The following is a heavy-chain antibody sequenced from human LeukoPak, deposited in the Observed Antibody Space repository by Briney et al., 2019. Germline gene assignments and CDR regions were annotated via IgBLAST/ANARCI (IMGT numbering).Heavy chain of an antibody. D-gene: IGHD5-18*01. J-gene: IGHJ6*03. CDR2: INPNSGGT. CDR3: ARDRSYGYFYIDV. CDR1: GYTFTGYY. Sequence: ASVKVSCKASGYTFTGYYMHWVRQAPGQGLEWMGWINPNSGGTNYAQKFQGRVTMTRDTSISTAYMELSRPRSDDTAVYYCARDRSYGYFYIDVWGKGTTVTISS. V-gene: IGHV1-2*02.